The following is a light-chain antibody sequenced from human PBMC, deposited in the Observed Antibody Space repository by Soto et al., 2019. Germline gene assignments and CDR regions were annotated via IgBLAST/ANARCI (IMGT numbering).Light chain of an antibody. V-gene: IGKV3-15*01. CDR2: GAS. CDR3: QQYDTFCT. CDR1: RTINNN. Sequence: VLAQATATLSGCPGERATLCCSARRTINNNVAWYQLKPGQAPRLVIYGASTRATDIPARFSGSGSGTEFTLTISSLQPDDFATYYCQQYDTFCTFGQGTKVDI. J-gene: IGKJ1*01.